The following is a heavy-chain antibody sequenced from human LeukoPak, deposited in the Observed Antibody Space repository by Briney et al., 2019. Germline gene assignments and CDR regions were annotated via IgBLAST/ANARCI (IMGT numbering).Heavy chain of an antibody. J-gene: IGHJ6*03. CDR3: ALRTYYYYYMDV. D-gene: IGHD3-3*01. Sequence: PSETLPLTCTVSGGSISSSSSYWGWIRQPPGKGLEWIGSIYYSGSTYYNPSLKSRVTISVDTSKNQFSLKLSSVTAADTAVYYCALRTYYYYYMDVWGKGTTVTVSS. CDR2: IYYSGST. V-gene: IGHV4-39*01. CDR1: GGSISSSSSY.